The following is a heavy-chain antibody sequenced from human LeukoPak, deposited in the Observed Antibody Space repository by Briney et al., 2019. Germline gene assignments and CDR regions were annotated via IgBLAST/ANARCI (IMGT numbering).Heavy chain of an antibody. CDR1: GFTVSNNY. CDR2: IYTSGST. Sequence: GGSLRLSCAASGFTVSNNYMSWVRQAPGKGLEWVSVIYTSGSTYYADSVKGRFTISRDNSKNTLSLQMNSLRAEDTAVYYCARRGSGSSGYYYYYYMDVWGKGTTVTISS. V-gene: IGHV3-66*04. D-gene: IGHD3-10*01. CDR3: ARRGSGSSGYYYYYYMDV. J-gene: IGHJ6*03.